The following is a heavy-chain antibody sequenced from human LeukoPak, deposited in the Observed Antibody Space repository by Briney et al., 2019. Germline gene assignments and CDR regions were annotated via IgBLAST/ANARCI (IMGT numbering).Heavy chain of an antibody. D-gene: IGHD5-18*01. J-gene: IGHJ4*02. CDR3: TTPDTAMITY. V-gene: IGHV3-15*01. CDR2: IKSKTDGGTT. Sequence: GGSLGLSCAASGFTFSYAWMSWVRQAPGKGLEWVGRIKSKTDGGTTDYSAPVKGRFSISRDDSKNTLFLQMDSLKTEDTAVYYCTTPDTAMITYWGQGTLVTVSS. CDR1: GFTFSYAW.